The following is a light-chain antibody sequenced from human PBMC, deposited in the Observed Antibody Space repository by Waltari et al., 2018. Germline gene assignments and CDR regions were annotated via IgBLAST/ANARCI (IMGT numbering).Light chain of an antibody. Sequence: DAVLTQSPLSLPVTLGQAASISCRSSQRLVHSDGNTYLNWFHQRPGQSPRRLIYKVYNRDSGVPDRFSGSGSDTDFTLKISRVEAEDVGVYYCMEGTDWPWTFGQGTKVEIQ. CDR1: QRLVHSDGNTY. J-gene: IGKJ1*01. CDR3: MEGTDWPWT. V-gene: IGKV2-30*02. CDR2: KVY.